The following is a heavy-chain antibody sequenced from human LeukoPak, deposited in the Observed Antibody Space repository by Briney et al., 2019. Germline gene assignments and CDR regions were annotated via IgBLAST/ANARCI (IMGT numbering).Heavy chain of an antibody. CDR3: ARVPRDPYYDILTGVNWFDP. V-gene: IGHV1-18*01. Sequence: ASVKVSCKASGGTFISYGISWVRQAPGQGLEWMGWISAYNGNTNYAQKLQGRVTMTTDTSTSTAYMELRSLRSDDTAVYYCARVPRDPYYDILTGVNWFDPWGQGTLVTVSS. CDR1: GGTFISYG. J-gene: IGHJ5*02. CDR2: ISAYNGNT. D-gene: IGHD3-9*01.